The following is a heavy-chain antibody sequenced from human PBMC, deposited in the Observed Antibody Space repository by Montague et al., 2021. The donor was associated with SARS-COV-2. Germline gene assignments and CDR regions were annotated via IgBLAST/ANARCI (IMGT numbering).Heavy chain of an antibody. Sequence: SETLSLTCAVYGGSFSGYYWSWIRQPPGKGLEWIGEINHSGSTNYNPSLKSRVTISVDTSKNRFSLKLSSVTAADTAVYYCARGSGVYYYYYYGMDVWGQGTTVTVSS. V-gene: IGHV4-34*01. CDR2: INHSGST. J-gene: IGHJ6*02. CDR1: GGSFSGYY. CDR3: ARGSGVYYYYYYGMDV. D-gene: IGHD3-10*01.